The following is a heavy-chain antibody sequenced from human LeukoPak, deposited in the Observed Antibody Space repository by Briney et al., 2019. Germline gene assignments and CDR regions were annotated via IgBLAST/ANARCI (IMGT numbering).Heavy chain of an antibody. CDR3: ARESLIVVVPAATPGRYSSSSVFDY. CDR1: GYTFTGYY. D-gene: IGHD2-2*01. J-gene: IGHJ4*02. Sequence: EASVKVSCKASGYTFTGYYMHWVRQAPGQGLEWMGWINPNSGGTNYAQKFQGRVTMTRDTSISTAYMELSRLRSDDTAVYYCARESLIVVVPAATPGRYSSSSVFDYWGQGTLVTVSS. CDR2: INPNSGGT. V-gene: IGHV1-2*02.